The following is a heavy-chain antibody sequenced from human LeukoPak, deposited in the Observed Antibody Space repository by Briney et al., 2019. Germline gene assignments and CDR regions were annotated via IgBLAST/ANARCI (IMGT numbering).Heavy chain of an antibody. CDR1: GFTFSSYA. Sequence: PGGSLRLSCAASGFTFSSYAMHWVRQAPGKGLEWVAVISYDGSNKYYADSVKGRFTISRDNSKNTLYLQMDSLRAEDTAVYYCARDYEGYSYGSYYFDYWGQGALVTVSS. J-gene: IGHJ4*02. V-gene: IGHV3-30*04. CDR3: ARDYEGYSYGSYYFDY. D-gene: IGHD5-18*01. CDR2: ISYDGSNK.